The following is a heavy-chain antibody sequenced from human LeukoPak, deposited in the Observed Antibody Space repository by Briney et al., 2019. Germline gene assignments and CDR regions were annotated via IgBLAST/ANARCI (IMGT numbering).Heavy chain of an antibody. J-gene: IGHJ4*02. Sequence: SETLSLTCTVSGGSISGYYWNWIRQPPGKGLEWIGYIDYSGSTNYNPSLKSRVTISIDTSKNQFSLRLTSVTAADSAVYYCARGSDFKSTYFDYWGQGTLVTVSS. CDR2: IDYSGST. D-gene: IGHD5-12*01. V-gene: IGHV4-59*01. CDR3: ARGSDFKSTYFDY. CDR1: GGSISGYY.